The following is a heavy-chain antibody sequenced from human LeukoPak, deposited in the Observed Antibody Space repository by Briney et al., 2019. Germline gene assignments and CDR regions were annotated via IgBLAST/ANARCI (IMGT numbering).Heavy chain of an antibody. J-gene: IGHJ2*01. CDR2: MYYSGST. V-gene: IGHV4-59*01. Sequence: TSETLSLTCTVSGGSISRYYWSWIRQPPGKGLEWIGYMYYSGSTNYNPSLKSRVTISVDTSKNQFSLKLSYVTAADTAVYYCAGELGSSWTCWYFYLWGRGTLVTVSS. D-gene: IGHD6-13*01. CDR3: AGELGSSWTCWYFYL. CDR1: GGSISRYY.